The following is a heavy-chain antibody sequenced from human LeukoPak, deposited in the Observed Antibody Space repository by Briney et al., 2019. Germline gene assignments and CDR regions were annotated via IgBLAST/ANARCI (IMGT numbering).Heavy chain of an antibody. J-gene: IGHJ4*02. D-gene: IGHD5-24*01. CDR2: IYYSGST. CDR1: GGSISSYY. CDR3: ASSVEMATIN. Sequence: SETLSLTCTVSGGSISSYYWSWIRQPPGEGLEWIGYIYYSGSTYYNPSLKSRVTISVDTSKNQFSLKLSSVTAADTAVYYCASSVEMATINWGQGTLVTVSS. V-gene: IGHV4-59*12.